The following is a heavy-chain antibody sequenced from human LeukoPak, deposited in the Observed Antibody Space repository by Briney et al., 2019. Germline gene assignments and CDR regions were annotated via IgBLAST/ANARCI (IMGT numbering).Heavy chain of an antibody. V-gene: IGHV3-33*01. CDR2: TWYDGRNN. D-gene: IGHD2-21*01. CDR1: GFTFSSYG. J-gene: IGHJ6*01. CDR3: AREVAPLYFHYGMDV. Sequence: SGGSLRLSCAASGFTFSSYGMHWVRQAPGKGLEWVAVTWYDGRNNYYAASVKGRFTISRDDSKTTVYLLMNSLRAEDTAVYYCAREVAPLYFHYGMDVWGEGITVTVSS.